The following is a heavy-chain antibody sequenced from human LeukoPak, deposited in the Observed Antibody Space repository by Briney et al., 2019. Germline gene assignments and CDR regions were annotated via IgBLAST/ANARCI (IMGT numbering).Heavy chain of an antibody. J-gene: IGHJ4*02. D-gene: IGHD3-22*01. Sequence: ASVKVSCKASGYTFTSYDINWVRQATGQGLEWMGWMNPNSGNTGYAQKFQVRVTMTRNTSISTAYMELSSLRSEDTAVYCCARGRKHSSGYHYWGQGTLVTVSS. V-gene: IGHV1-8*01. CDR2: MNPNSGNT. CDR3: ARGRKHSSGYHY. CDR1: GYTFTSYD.